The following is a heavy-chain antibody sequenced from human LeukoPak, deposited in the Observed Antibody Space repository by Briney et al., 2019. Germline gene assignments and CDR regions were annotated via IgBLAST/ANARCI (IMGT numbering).Heavy chain of an antibody. V-gene: IGHV3-74*01. Sequence: GGSLRLFCAASGFTFSSYWMHWVRQAPGKGLVWVSRINIAGSSTIYADSVKGRFTIPRDNAKNTLYLQMNSLRAEDTAVYYCARGGMANARREHNYYGLDVWGQGTTVTVSS. CDR1: GFTFSSYW. CDR3: ARGGMANARREHNYYGLDV. CDR2: INIAGSST. D-gene: IGHD5-24*01. J-gene: IGHJ6*02.